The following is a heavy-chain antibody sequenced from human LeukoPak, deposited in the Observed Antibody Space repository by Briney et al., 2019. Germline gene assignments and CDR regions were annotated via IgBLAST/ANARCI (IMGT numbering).Heavy chain of an antibody. D-gene: IGHD3-9*01. CDR1: GFSFSSCG. CDR2: IRYDGTNK. V-gene: IGHV3-30*02. CDR3: AKSLRLILTGYPFYFDY. J-gene: IGHJ4*02. Sequence: GGSLRLSCAASGFSFSSCGMHWVRQAPGKGLEWVAFIRYDGTNKYYADSVKGRFTISRDNSKNTLYLQMNSLRAEDTAVYYCAKSLRLILTGYPFYFDYWGQGTLVTVSS.